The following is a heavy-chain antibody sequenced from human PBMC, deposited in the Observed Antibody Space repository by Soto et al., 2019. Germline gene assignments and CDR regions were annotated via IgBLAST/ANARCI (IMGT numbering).Heavy chain of an antibody. V-gene: IGHV3-30*18. J-gene: IGHJ4*02. Sequence: QVQLVESGGGVVQPGRSLRLSCAASGFTFSSYGMHWVRQAPGKGLEWVAVISYDGSNKYYADSVKGRFTISRDNSKNTQYLQMNSLRAEDTAVYYCAKIPLRYSSSSLPADYWGQGTLVTVSS. CDR2: ISYDGSNK. CDR3: AKIPLRYSSSSLPADY. D-gene: IGHD6-6*01. CDR1: GFTFSSYG.